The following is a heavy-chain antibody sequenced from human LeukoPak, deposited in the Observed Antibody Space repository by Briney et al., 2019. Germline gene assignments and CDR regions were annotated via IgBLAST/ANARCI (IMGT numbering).Heavy chain of an antibody. D-gene: IGHD6-19*01. CDR3: ARDGYSSGWYTIDY. CDR2: IYYSGST. CDR1: GGSISSYY. V-gene: IGHV4-59*01. J-gene: IGHJ4*02. Sequence: SETLSLTCTVSGGSISSYYWSWIRQPPGKGLERIGYIYYSGSTNYNPSLKSRVTISVDTSKNQFSLKLSSVTAADTAVYYCARDGYSSGWYTIDYWGQGTLVTVSS.